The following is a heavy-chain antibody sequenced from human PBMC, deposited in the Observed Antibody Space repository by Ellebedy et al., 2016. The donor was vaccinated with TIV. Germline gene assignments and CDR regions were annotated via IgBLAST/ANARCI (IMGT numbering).Heavy chain of an antibody. D-gene: IGHD6-19*01. CDR1: GFTVSSNY. Sequence: PGGSLTLSCAASGFTVSSNYMSWVRRAPGQGLGWVSVIYGGVNKDYAEHVEGRFTISRDNSKNAVYLQMNSLRAEDTAVYYCARARGWYGSDGMDVWGEGTTVTVSS. J-gene: IGHJ6*04. V-gene: IGHV3-53*01. CDR3: ARARGWYGSDGMDV. CDR2: IYGGVNK.